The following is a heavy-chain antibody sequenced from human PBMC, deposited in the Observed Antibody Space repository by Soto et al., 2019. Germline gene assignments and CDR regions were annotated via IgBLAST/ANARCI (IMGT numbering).Heavy chain of an antibody. V-gene: IGHV3-30*02. CDR3: TRDKGWITFDT. Sequence: QLVESGGGVVQPGESLRLSCETSGFRFTTSGLHWVRRAPGKGMEWVAFIGSDGSEKYYADSVKGRFTISRDNSKNTVFLQMNSLRDGDTAMYYCTRDKGWITFDTWGQGTLVTVSS. CDR1: GFRFTTSG. CDR2: IGSDGSEK. J-gene: IGHJ4*02. D-gene: IGHD3-10*01.